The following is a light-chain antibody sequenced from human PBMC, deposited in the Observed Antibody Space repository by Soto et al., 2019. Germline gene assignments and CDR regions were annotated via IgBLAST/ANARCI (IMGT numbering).Light chain of an antibody. CDR3: QHYNSYSEA. J-gene: IGKJ1*01. V-gene: IGKV1-5*03. CDR1: QTISSW. CDR2: KAS. Sequence: DIQMTQSPSTLSGSVGDRVTITCRASQTISSWFAWYQQKPGKAPNLLIYKASTLKSGVPSRFSGSGSGTEFTLTISSLQPDDFATYYCQHYNSYSEAFGQGTKVELK.